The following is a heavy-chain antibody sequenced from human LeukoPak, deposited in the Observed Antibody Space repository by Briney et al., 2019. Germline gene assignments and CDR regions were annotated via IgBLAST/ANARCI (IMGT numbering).Heavy chain of an antibody. V-gene: IGHV3-21*01. CDR2: ISSSSSYI. J-gene: IGHJ4*02. Sequence: SGGSLRLSCAASGFTFSSCSMNWVRQAPGKGLEWVSSISSSSSYIYYADSVKGRFTISRDNAKNSLYLQMNSLRAEDTAVYYCARDLIRYYYDSSAYYFDYWGQGTLVTVSS. CDR1: GFTFSSCS. CDR3: ARDLIRYYYDSSAYYFDY. D-gene: IGHD3-22*01.